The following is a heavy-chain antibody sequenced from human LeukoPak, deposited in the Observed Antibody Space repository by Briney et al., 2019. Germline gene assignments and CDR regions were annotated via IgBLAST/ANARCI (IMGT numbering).Heavy chain of an antibody. CDR3: ARVDCSGDECYSEVY. CDR1: GGTFISYA. Sequence: SVKVSCKASGGTFISYAISWVRQAPGQGLEWMGRIIPILGIANYAQKFQGRVTITADKSTSTAYMELSSLRSDDTAVYYCARVDCSGDECYSEVYWGQGTLVTVSS. V-gene: IGHV1-69*04. J-gene: IGHJ4*02. D-gene: IGHD2-15*01. CDR2: IIPILGIA.